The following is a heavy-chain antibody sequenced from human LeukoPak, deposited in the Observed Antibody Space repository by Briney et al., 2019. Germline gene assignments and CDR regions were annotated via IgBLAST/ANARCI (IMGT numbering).Heavy chain of an antibody. CDR1: GFTFSSYW. CDR2: IASDGSST. Sequence: GGSLRLSCAASGFTFSSYWMNWVRQAPGKELVWVSRIASDGSSTTYADSVKGRFTISRDNAKNSLYLQMSSLRAEDTATYYCTKNVPGRAIDYWGQGTLVTVSS. J-gene: IGHJ4*02. V-gene: IGHV3-74*01. D-gene: IGHD2-15*01. CDR3: TKNVPGRAIDY.